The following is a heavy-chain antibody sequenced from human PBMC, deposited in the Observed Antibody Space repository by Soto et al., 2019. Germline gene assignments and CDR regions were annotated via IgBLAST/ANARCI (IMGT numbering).Heavy chain of an antibody. Sequence: PSETLSLTCTVSGGSISSGDYYWSWIRQPPGKGLEWIGYIYYSGSTYYNPSLKSRVTISVDMSKNQFSLKLSSVTAADTAVYYCARGSYRTGLFDYWGQGTLVTVSS. J-gene: IGHJ4*02. V-gene: IGHV4-30-4*01. CDR1: GGSISSGDYY. CDR2: IYYSGST. CDR3: ARGSYRTGLFDY. D-gene: IGHD6-25*01.